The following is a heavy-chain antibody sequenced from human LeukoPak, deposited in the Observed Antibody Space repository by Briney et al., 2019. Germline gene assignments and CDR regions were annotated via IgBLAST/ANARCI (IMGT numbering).Heavy chain of an antibody. Sequence: SETLSLTCTVSGGSISSSSYYWGWIRQPPGKGLEWIGSIYYSGSTYYNPSLKSRVTISVDTSKNQFSLKLSSVTAADTAVYYCARGTRIPDYSNYIYYYYYYMDVWGKGTTVTVSS. CDR2: IYYSGST. D-gene: IGHD4-11*01. CDR1: GGSISSSSYY. CDR3: ARGTRIPDYSNYIYYYYYYMDV. V-gene: IGHV4-39*07. J-gene: IGHJ6*03.